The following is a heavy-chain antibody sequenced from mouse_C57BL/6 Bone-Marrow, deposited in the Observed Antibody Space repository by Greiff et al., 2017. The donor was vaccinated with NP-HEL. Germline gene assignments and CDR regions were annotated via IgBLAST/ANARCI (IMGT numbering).Heavy chain of an antibody. Sequence: QVQLQQPGAELVKPGASVKLSCKASGYTFTSYWMHWVKQRPGQGLEWIGMIHPNSGSTNYNEKFKSKATLTVDKSSSTAYMQLSSLTSEDSAVYYCARAYYSNYLYCFDYWGQGTTLTVSS. CDR3: ARAYYSNYLYCFDY. J-gene: IGHJ2*01. CDR1: GYTFTSYW. CDR2: IHPNSGST. V-gene: IGHV1-64*01. D-gene: IGHD2-5*01.